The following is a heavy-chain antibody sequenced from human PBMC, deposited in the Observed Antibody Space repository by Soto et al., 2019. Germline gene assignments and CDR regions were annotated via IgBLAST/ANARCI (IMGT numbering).Heavy chain of an antibody. V-gene: IGHV3-15*01. Sequence: GGSLRLSCAASGFTFSNAWMSWVRQAPGKGLEWVGRIKSKTDGGTTDYAAPVKGIFTISRDHSKNTLYLQMNRLNTEHTAVSYCTTAWWYCSSTSCYLALFDYWGQGTLVTVSS. CDR1: GFTFSNAW. J-gene: IGHJ4*02. D-gene: IGHD2-2*01. CDR3: TTAWWYCSSTSCYLALFDY. CDR2: IKSKTDGGTT.